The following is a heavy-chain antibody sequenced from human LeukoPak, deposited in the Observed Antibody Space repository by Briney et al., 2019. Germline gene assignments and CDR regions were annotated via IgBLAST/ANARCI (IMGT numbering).Heavy chain of an antibody. D-gene: IGHD2/OR15-2a*01. CDR1: GFTFNYTW. V-gene: IGHV3-7*01. J-gene: IGHJ4*02. Sequence: ESGGSLRLSCAASGFTFNYTWMSWVRQAPGRGLERVATIKQHGSEKLYVDSVKGRFTISRDNTKSSLYLQMNRLGAEDTVVYYCARIGIDYLASYHFDYWGQGTLVTVSS. CDR3: ARIGIDYLASYHFDY. CDR2: IKQHGSEK.